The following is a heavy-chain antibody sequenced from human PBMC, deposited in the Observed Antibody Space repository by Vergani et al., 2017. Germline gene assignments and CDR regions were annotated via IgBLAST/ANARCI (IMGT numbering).Heavy chain of an antibody. CDR2: INIGGRT. D-gene: IGHD5-12*01. CDR1: SFSVSSHY. J-gene: IGHJ6*02. V-gene: IGHV3-66*01. CDR3: ARDMEGYSGYAYGMDV. Sequence: LVESGGGLVQPGGSLRLSCAASSFSVSSHYMTWVRQAPGKGLEWVSTINIGGRTSYADSVKGRLTLTRDDSKNTLYLQMNSLRAEDTAVYYCARDMEGYSGYAYGMDVWGQGTTVTVSS.